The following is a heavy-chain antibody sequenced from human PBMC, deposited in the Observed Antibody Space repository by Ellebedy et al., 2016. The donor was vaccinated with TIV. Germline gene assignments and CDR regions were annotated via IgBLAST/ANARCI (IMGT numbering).Heavy chain of an antibody. CDR1: GFTLEDYD. J-gene: IGHJ4*02. D-gene: IGHD3-22*01. CDR2: ISWNPHTI. CDR3: AKQRDSGGYYKYYLDS. V-gene: IGHV3-9*01. Sequence: SLKISCAASGFTLEDYDMHWVRRAPGKGLEWVSGISWNPHTIGYADSVKGRFTISRDNAKNSLYLQMNSLRAEDTAFYYCAKQRDSGGYYKYYLDSWGQGTLVTVSS.